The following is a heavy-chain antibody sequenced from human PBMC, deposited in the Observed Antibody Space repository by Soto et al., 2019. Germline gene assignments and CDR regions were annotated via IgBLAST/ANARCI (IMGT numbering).Heavy chain of an antibody. D-gene: IGHD1-26*01. CDR3: AKDPHSGSSVGLDY. J-gene: IGHJ4*02. CDR2: ISGSGGST. CDR1: GFTFSSYA. Sequence: PGGSLRLSCAASGFTFSSYAMSWVRQAPGKGLEWVSAISGSGGSTYYADSVKGRSTISRDNSKNTLYLQMNSLRAEDTAVYYCAKDPHSGSSVGLDYWGQGTLVTVSS. V-gene: IGHV3-23*01.